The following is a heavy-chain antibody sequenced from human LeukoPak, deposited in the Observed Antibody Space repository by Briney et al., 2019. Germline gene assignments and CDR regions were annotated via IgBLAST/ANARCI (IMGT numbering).Heavy chain of an antibody. D-gene: IGHD2-21*01. CDR2: INHSGST. V-gene: IGHV4-34*01. CDR3: ASFPGQWVNYFDS. CDR1: GGSFSGYY. J-gene: IGHJ4*02. Sequence: PSETLSLTCAVYGGSFSGYYWSWIRQPPGKGLERIGEINHSGSTNYNPSLKSRVTISVDTSKNQFSLKLSSVTAADTAVYYCASFPGQWVNYFDSWGQGSLVTVSS.